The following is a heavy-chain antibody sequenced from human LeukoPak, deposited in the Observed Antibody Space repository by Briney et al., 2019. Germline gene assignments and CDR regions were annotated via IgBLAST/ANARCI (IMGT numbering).Heavy chain of an antibody. CDR3: ARWRYYYGSGSYPNWFDP. J-gene: IGHJ5*02. CDR1: GGSFSGYY. Sequence: SSETLSLTCAVYGGSFSGYYWSWIRQPPGKGLEWIGEINHSGNTNYNPSLKSRVTISVDTSKNQFSLKLSSVTAADTAVYYCARWRYYYGSGSYPNWFDPWGQGTLVTVSS. D-gene: IGHD3-10*01. CDR2: INHSGNT. V-gene: IGHV4-34*01.